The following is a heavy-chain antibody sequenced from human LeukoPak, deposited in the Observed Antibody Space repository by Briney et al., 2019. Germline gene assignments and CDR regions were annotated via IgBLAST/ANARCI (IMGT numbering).Heavy chain of an antibody. D-gene: IGHD5-18*01. CDR3: ARTTEGGYTYDYFYYYYMDV. Sequence: PSETLSLTCTVSGGSISNYYWSWIRQPPGKGLEWIGYIYYSGSTKYNPSLESRVSISVDTSKNQFSLNLSSVTAADTAVYYCARTTEGGYTYDYFYYYYMDVWGKGTTVTISS. V-gene: IGHV4-59*01. J-gene: IGHJ6*03. CDR1: GGSISNYY. CDR2: IYYSGST.